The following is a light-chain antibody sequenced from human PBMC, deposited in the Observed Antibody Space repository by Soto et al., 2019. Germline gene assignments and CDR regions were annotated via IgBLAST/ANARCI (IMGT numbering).Light chain of an antibody. CDR3: SSFTDTGTVM. CDR1: SSDVGAYHS. CDR2: DVS. Sequence: QSVLTQPASVSGSPGQSFTIPCTGSSSDVGAYHSVSWYQQHPGKAPKLIIFDVSNRPSGVSNRFSGSKSGNTASLTISGLQAEVEADYYCSSFTDTGTVMFGGGTKLTVL. J-gene: IGLJ3*02. V-gene: IGLV2-14*03.